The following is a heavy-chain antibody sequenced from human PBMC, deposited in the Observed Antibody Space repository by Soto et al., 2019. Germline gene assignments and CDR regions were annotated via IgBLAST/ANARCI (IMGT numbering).Heavy chain of an antibody. CDR1: GFTFSGSA. CDR2: IRSKANSYAT. Sequence: GGSLRLSCAASGFTFSGSAMHWVRQASGKGLEWVGRIRSKANSYATAYAASVKGRFTISRDDSKNTAYLQMNSLKTEDTAVYYCTSKTYYYGSGSYYYFDYWGQGTLVTVSS. V-gene: IGHV3-73*01. D-gene: IGHD3-10*01. CDR3: TSKTYYYGSGSYYYFDY. J-gene: IGHJ4*02.